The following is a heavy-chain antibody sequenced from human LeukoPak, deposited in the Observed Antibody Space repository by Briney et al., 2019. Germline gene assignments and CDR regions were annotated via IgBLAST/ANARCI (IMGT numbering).Heavy chain of an antibody. D-gene: IGHD1-26*01. CDR1: GYSFSIYW. Sequence: GESLKISCNASGYSFSIYWIGWVRQTPGNGLEWMGIVYPGDSDTRYSPSFQGQVTISVDTSISTAYLQWSGLKASDSATYYGARRGPRSGSSGYRYFDLWGRGTLATVSS. J-gene: IGHJ2*01. V-gene: IGHV5-51*01. CDR2: VYPGDSDT. CDR3: ARRGPRSGSSGYRYFDL.